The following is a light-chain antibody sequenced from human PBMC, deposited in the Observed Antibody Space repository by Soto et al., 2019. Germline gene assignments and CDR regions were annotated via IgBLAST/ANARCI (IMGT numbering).Light chain of an antibody. V-gene: IGLV2-14*01. J-gene: IGLJ2*01. CDR3: TSYTTINTQV. CDR1: KSDVGTYNY. CDR2: DVT. Sequence: QSALTQPASVSGSPGQSITISCTGTKSDVGTYNYVSWYQHRPGKAPKLMIYDVTYRPSGVSNRFSGSQSGNTASLTISGLQAEDEADYYCTSYTTINTQVFGGGTKVTVL.